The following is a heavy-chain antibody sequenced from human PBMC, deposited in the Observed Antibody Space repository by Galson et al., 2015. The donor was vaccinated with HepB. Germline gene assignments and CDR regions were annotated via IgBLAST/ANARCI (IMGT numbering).Heavy chain of an antibody. CDR2: TYYRSKWYN. CDR3: ARGKRGWFDP. V-gene: IGHV6-1*01. CDR1: GDSVSSNGAA. D-gene: IGHD3-10*01. J-gene: IGHJ5*02. Sequence: CAISGDSVSSNGAAWNWIRQSPSRGLEWLGRTYYRSKWYNDYAVSVKSRITISPDTSKNQFSLQLNSVTPDDTAVYYCARGKRGWFDPWGQGTLVTVSS.